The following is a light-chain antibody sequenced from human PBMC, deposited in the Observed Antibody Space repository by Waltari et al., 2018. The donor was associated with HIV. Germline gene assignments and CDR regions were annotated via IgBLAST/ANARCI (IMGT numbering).Light chain of an antibody. Sequence: QSALTQPASVSGSPGQSITISCSGTRSDIGAYNYVSWYQQHTDKAPKLMIFDVNNRPSGVSDRFSGSKSGNTASLTISGLQGEDEADYYCSSYTKSDTWVFGGGTKVTVL. CDR2: DVN. CDR1: RSDIGAYNY. CDR3: SSYTKSDTWV. V-gene: IGLV2-14*03. J-gene: IGLJ3*02.